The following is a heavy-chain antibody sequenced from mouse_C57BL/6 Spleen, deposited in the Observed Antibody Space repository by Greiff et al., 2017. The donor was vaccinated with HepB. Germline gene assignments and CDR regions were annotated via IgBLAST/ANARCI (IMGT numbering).Heavy chain of an antibody. CDR2: INPNNGGT. Sequence: EVQLQQSGPELVKPGASVKISCKASGYTFTDYYMNWVKQRHGKSLEWIGDINPNNGGTSYNQKFKGKATLTVDKSSSTAYMELRSLTSEYSAVYYCARHSSYESWYFDVWGTGTTVTVSS. CDR1: GYTFTDYY. CDR3: ARHSSYESWYFDV. J-gene: IGHJ1*03. D-gene: IGHD1-1*01. V-gene: IGHV1-26*01.